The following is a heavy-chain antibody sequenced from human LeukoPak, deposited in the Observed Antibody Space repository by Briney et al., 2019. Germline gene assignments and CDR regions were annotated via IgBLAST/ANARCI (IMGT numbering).Heavy chain of an antibody. CDR2: IWYDGSNK. V-gene: IGHV3-33*01. D-gene: IGHD6-13*01. CDR3: ARDFKQQLANYDY. J-gene: IGHJ4*02. Sequence: GVSLRLSCAASGFTFSSYGMHWLRQAPGKELEGLAVIWYDGSNKYYADSVKGRFTISRDNSKNTLYLQMNSLRAEDTAVYYCARDFKQQLANYDYWGQGTLVTVSS. CDR1: GFTFSSYG.